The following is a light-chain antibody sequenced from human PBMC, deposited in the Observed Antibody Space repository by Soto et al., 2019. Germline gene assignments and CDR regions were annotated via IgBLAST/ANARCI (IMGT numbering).Light chain of an antibody. CDR3: QQSHNWPRT. Sequence: EIVMTPSPATLSVSPGETATLSCRASQRVGINLAWYQQKPGQAPRLLIYRASTRASGIPDRFSGSGSGTDFTLTISSLEPEDFAVYYCQQSHNWPRTFGQGTKVDIK. V-gene: IGKV3-15*01. CDR2: RAS. J-gene: IGKJ1*01. CDR1: QRVGIN.